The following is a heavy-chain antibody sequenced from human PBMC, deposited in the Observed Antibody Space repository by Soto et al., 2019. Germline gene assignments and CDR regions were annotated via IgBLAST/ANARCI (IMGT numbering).Heavy chain of an antibody. V-gene: IGHV2-5*01. Sequence: QITLKESGPTLVKPTQTLTLTCTFSGFSLSTSAVGVGWIRQPPGKALEWLALIYGNDDKRYSPSLKSRLTITKATSKNQVVLTMTNMDPVDTATYYCGHSVGYLDAFNIWGQGTMVTVSS. CDR3: GHSVGYLDAFNI. J-gene: IGHJ3*02. D-gene: IGHD5-12*01. CDR2: IYGNDDK. CDR1: GFSLSTSAVG.